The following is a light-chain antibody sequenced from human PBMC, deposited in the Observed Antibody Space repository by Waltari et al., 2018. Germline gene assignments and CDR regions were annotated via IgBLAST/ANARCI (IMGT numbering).Light chain of an antibody. CDR3: QQYVSLPAT. CDR1: QSVSKY. CDR2: GAS. J-gene: IGKJ1*01. V-gene: IGKV3-20*01. Sequence: EIVLTQSQGTLSLSPGDTAILSCRASQSVSKYLAWYQQKPGQAPRLLIFGASSRATGIPDRFSGSGSGTDLSLTISRVEPEDFAVYYCQQYVSLPATFGQGTKVEIE.